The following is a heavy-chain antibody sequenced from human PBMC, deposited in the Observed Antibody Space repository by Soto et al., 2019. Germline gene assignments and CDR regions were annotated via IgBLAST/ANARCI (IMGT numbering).Heavy chain of an antibody. CDR3: ARGLGGRMDD. J-gene: IGHJ6*02. Sequence: QVQLVQSGAEVKKPGSSVRVSCKASGTIFSSYTISWVRQAPGQGLEWMGRIIPILGETNSAQKFQGRVTLTADKSKNTAYMERNSLRFEDTAVYYCARGLGGRMDDWGQGTTVTVSS. V-gene: IGHV1-69*08. CDR1: GTIFSSYT. CDR2: IIPILGET. D-gene: IGHD3-16*01.